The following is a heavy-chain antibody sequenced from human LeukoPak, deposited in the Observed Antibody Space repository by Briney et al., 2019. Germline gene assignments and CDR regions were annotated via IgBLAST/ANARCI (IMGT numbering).Heavy chain of an antibody. CDR1: GFTFSSYW. J-gene: IGHJ3*02. Sequence: PGGSLRLPCAASGFTFSSYWMSWVRQAPGKGLEWVANIKQDGSEKYYVDSVKGRFTISRDNAKNSLYLQMNSLRAEDTAVYYCAREGSRSSNAFDIWGQGTMVTVSS. CDR3: AREGSRSSNAFDI. D-gene: IGHD3-16*02. CDR2: IKQDGSEK. V-gene: IGHV3-7*01.